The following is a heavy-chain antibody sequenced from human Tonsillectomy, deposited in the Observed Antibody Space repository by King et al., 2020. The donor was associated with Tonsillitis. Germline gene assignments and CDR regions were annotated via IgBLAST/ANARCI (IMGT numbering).Heavy chain of an antibody. CDR3: AKASGRQTSGYSPHDY. Sequence: VQLVESGGGLVQPGGSLRLSCAASGFTFSSYAMSWVRQAPGKGLEWVSALSSSGSSTYYADSVKGRFTISRDNSNNTLYLQMNSLRAEDTAVYYCAKASGRQTSGYSPHDYWGQGTLVTVSS. CDR1: GFTFSSYA. CDR2: LSSSGSST. V-gene: IGHV3-23*04. D-gene: IGHD3-22*01. J-gene: IGHJ4*02.